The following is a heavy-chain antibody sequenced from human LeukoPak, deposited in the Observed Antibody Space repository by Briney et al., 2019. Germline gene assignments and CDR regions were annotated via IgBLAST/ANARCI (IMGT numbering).Heavy chain of an antibody. Sequence: GGSLRLSCAASGFTFSSYGMHWVRQAPGKGLEWVAVIWYDGSNKYYADSVKGRFTISRDNSKNTLYLQMNSLRAEDTAVYYCARRGSSGCFDYWGQGTLVTVSS. CDR1: GFTFSSYG. CDR3: ARRGSSGCFDY. V-gene: IGHV3-33*01. CDR2: IWYDGSNK. J-gene: IGHJ4*02. D-gene: IGHD6-19*01.